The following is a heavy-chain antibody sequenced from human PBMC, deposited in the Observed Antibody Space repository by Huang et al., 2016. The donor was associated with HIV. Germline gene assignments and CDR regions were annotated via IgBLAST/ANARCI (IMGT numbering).Heavy chain of an antibody. CDR1: GGTFSSYA. V-gene: IGHV1-69*13. CDR2: IIPIFGTA. CDR3: ARTAYSYGFRQGYNWFDP. D-gene: IGHD5-18*01. Sequence: QVLLVQSGAEVRTPGSSVKVSCTAFGGTFSSYAISWVRQAPGQGLGWMGGIIPIFGTANYTQKCQGRVTITVDESTNTGYMELTSLTSEDTAVYYCARTAYSYGFRQGYNWFDPWGQGTPVTVSS. J-gene: IGHJ5*02.